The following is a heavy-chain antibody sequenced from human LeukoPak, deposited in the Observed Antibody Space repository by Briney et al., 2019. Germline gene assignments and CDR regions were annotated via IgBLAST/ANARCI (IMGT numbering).Heavy chain of an antibody. D-gene: IGHD6-19*01. Sequence: ASVKVSCKASGYTFTSYGISWVRQAPGQGLEWMGWISAYNGNTRYAQNLQGRVTLTTDTSTSTAYMEVRSLRSDDTAVYYCTRNSGWYGVSWGQGTLVSVSS. V-gene: IGHV1-18*01. CDR1: GYTFTSYG. CDR3: TRNSGWYGVS. J-gene: IGHJ4*02. CDR2: ISAYNGNT.